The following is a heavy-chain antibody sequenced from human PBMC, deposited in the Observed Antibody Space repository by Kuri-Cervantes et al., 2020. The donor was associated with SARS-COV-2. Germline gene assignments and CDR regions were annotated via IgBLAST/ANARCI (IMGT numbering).Heavy chain of an antibody. V-gene: IGHV3-21*01. D-gene: IGHD1-26*01. CDR2: ISSSSSYI. Sequence: GESLKISCAASGFTFSSYSMNWVSQAPGKGLEWVSSISSSSSYIYYADSVKGRFTISRDNAKNSLYLQMNSLRAEDTAVYYCAKDQGSGSYHSPFDYWGQGTLVIVSS. J-gene: IGHJ4*02. CDR3: AKDQGSGSYHSPFDY. CDR1: GFTFSSYS.